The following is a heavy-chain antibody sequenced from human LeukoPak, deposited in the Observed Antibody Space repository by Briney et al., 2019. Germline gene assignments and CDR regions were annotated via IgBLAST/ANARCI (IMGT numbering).Heavy chain of an antibody. D-gene: IGHD3-10*01. CDR1: GGSISSYY. CDR3: ARALPGGSGSYGDY. V-gene: IGHV4-59*08. Sequence: SENLSLTCTVSGGSISSYYWSWIRQPPGKGLEWIGYIYYSGSTNYNPSLKSRVTISVDTSKNQFSLKLSSVTAADTAVYYCARALPGGSGSYGDYWGQGTLVTVSS. J-gene: IGHJ4*02. CDR2: IYYSGST.